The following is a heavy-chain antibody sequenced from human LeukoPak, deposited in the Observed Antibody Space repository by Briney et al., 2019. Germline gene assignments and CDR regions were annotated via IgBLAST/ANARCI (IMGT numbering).Heavy chain of an antibody. D-gene: IGHD3-22*01. CDR1: GYTFTSYA. CDR2: INAGNGNT. CDR3: AREGDYYDSSGCFDY. V-gene: IGHV1-3*01. J-gene: IGHJ4*02. Sequence: ASVKVSCKASGYTFTSYAMHWVRRAPGQRLEWMGWINAGNGNTKYSQKFQGRVTITRDTSASTAYMELSSLRSEDTAVYYCAREGDYYDSSGCFDYWGQGTLVTVSS.